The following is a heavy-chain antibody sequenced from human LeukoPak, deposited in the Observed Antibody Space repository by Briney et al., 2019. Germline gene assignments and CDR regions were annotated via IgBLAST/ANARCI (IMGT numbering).Heavy chain of an antibody. J-gene: IGHJ4*02. CDR1: GFTFSSYA. D-gene: IGHD6-19*01. Sequence: GGSLRLSCAASGFTFSSYAMHWVRQAPGKGLEYVSAISSNGGSTYYANSVKGRFTISRDNPKNTLYLQMGSLRAEDMAVYYCARVSSGWFFDYWGQGTLVTVSS. V-gene: IGHV3-64*01. CDR3: ARVSSGWFFDY. CDR2: ISSNGGST.